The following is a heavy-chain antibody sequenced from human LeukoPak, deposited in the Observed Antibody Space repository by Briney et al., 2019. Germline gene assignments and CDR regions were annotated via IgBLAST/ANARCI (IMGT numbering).Heavy chain of an antibody. CDR3: AKALWFGELSDY. J-gene: IGHJ4*02. D-gene: IGHD3-10*01. CDR1: GFTFSSYG. CDR2: ISGSGGST. V-gene: IGHV3-23*01. Sequence: GGSLRLSCAASGFTFSSYGMSWVRQAPGKGLEWVSAISGSGGSTYYADSVKGRFTISRDNSKNTLYLQMNSLRAEDTAVYYCAKALWFGELSDYWGQGTLVTVSS.